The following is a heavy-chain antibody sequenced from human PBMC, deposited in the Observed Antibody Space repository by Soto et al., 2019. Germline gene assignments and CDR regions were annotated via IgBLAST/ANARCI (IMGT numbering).Heavy chain of an antibody. CDR1: GFTFSSYA. V-gene: IGHV3-23*01. D-gene: IGHD4-17*01. CDR2: ISGSGGST. Sequence: VQLLESGGGLVQPGGSLRLSCAASGFTFSSYAMSWVRQAPGKGLEWVSAISGSGGSTYYADSVKGRFTISRDNSKNTLYLQMNSLRAEDTAVYYCAKDNAPDDYGDYGYFDYWGQGTLVTVSS. CDR3: AKDNAPDDYGDYGYFDY. J-gene: IGHJ4*02.